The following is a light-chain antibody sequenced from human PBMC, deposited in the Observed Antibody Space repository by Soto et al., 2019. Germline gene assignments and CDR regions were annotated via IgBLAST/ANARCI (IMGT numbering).Light chain of an antibody. J-gene: IGKJ1*01. V-gene: IGKV1-39*01. CDR1: QNINSH. CDR2: AAS. Sequence: IQLTQSPSSLSASVGDRVTITCRASQNINSHLNWYQQKAGKTPQLLIHAASSLQSGVPLRFSGSGSGTDYTLTISGLQPEDSATYYCQQSSTTWTFGQGTKVDI. CDR3: QQSSTTWT.